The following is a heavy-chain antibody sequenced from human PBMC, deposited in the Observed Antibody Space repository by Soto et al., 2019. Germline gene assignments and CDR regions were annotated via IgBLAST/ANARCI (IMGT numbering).Heavy chain of an antibody. CDR1: GFTFGSYA. CDR3: AKESSSTYFPLDY. CDR2: ISGSAGST. V-gene: IGHV3-23*01. Sequence: PAGSLRLSCAASGFTFGSYAMTWVRQAPGKGLEWVATISGSAGSTYYADSVKGRFTISRDNSKNTLYVQMKSLRGEDTAVYYCAKESSSTYFPLDYWGQGTLVTVSS. J-gene: IGHJ4*02. D-gene: IGHD2-2*01.